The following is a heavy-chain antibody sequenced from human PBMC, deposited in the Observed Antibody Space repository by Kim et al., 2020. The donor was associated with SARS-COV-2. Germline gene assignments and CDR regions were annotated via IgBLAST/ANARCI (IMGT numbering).Heavy chain of an antibody. CDR3: ARGWGRWLVDGLPADY. CDR1: GFTFSSYG. D-gene: IGHD6-19*01. CDR2: IWYDGSNK. V-gene: IGHV3-33*08. J-gene: IGHJ4*02. Sequence: GGSLRLSCAASGFTFSSYGMHWVRQAPGKGLEWVAVIWYDGSNKYYADSVKGRFTISRDNSKNTLYLQMNSLRAEDTAVYYCARGWGRWLVDGLPADYWGQGTLVTVSS.